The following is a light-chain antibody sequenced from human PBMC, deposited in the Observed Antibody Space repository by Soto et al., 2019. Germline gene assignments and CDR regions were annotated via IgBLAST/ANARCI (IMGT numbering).Light chain of an antibody. CDR2: DVS. Sequence: DIQMIQSPSSLSASVGDRVTITCQASQDIKNYLNWYQQKPGKAPKILIYDVSNLETGVPSRFSGSGSGTHFSLTIRSLQPEDVATYYCQHYDHLPPLTSGGGTRVQI. V-gene: IGKV1-33*01. CDR1: QDIKNY. CDR3: QHYDHLPPLT. J-gene: IGKJ4*01.